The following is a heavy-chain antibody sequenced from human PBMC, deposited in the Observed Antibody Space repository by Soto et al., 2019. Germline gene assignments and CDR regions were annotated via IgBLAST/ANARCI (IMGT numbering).Heavy chain of an antibody. D-gene: IGHD3-10*01. Sequence: QVQLVESGGGVVQPGRSLRLSCAASGFTFSNYGMHWVRQAPGKGLEWVAVISYDGSTQYYADSVKGRFTISRDNSKNTLYLQMNSLRPEDTAVYYCAKDHSRDGMDVWGQGTTVTVSS. V-gene: IGHV3-30*18. CDR1: GFTFSNYG. CDR2: ISYDGSTQ. J-gene: IGHJ6*02. CDR3: AKDHSRDGMDV.